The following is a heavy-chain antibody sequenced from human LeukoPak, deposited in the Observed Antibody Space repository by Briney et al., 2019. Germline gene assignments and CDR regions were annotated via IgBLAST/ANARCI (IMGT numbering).Heavy chain of an antibody. CDR1: GGSISSYY. CDR3: ARDLSGGYDSRWFDP. V-gene: IGHV4-4*07. D-gene: IGHD5-12*01. Sequence: SETLSLTCTVSGGSISSYYWSWIRQPAGKGLEWIGRIYTSGSTNYNPSLKSRVTMSVDTSKNQFSLKLSPVTAADTAVYYCARDLSGGYDSRWFDPWGQGTLVTVSS. J-gene: IGHJ5*02. CDR2: IYTSGST.